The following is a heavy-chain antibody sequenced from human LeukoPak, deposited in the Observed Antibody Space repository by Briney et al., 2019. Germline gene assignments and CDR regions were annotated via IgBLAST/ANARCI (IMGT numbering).Heavy chain of an antibody. Sequence: AETLSLTYNVSGCSINNYYWSWIRQPPGKGLEWLGYVYYSGNTNYNPSLKSRVTISVDTSKSNFSLKLTSVTAADTVVYYCARGRGGGGSSTNWFDPWGQGNLVTVSS. CDR1: GCSINNYY. CDR2: VYYSGNT. D-gene: IGHD2-15*01. CDR3: ARGRGGGGSSTNWFDP. V-gene: IGHV4-59*01. J-gene: IGHJ5*02.